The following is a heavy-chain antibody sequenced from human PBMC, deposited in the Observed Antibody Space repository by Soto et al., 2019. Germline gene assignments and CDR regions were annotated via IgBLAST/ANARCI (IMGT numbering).Heavy chain of an antibody. CDR3: APGGATGGDR. Sequence: EVQLVESGGGLVQPGGSLRLSCAASGFPFSNFEMNWVRQAPGKGLEWISYIRSTASTIYYADSVKGRFTISRDNAKNSLFLQMNSLRPEDTAVSYCAPGGATGGDRGGQGTLVTVSS. D-gene: IGHD2-8*02. V-gene: IGHV3-48*03. CDR2: IRSTASTI. CDR1: GFPFSNFE. J-gene: IGHJ5*02.